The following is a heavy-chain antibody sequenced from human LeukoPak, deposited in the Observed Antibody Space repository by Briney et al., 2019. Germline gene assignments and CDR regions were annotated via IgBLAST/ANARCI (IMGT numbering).Heavy chain of an antibody. CDR3: ARDCSGGSCYGAFDI. V-gene: IGHV4-30-4*01. D-gene: IGHD2-15*01. J-gene: IGHJ3*02. CDR2: IYDSGST. Sequence: SQTLSLTCTVSGASIRSGDYYWSWIRQPPGKGLEWIGYIYDSGSTYYNPSLKSRITTSVDTSENRFSLKLSSVTATDTAVYYCARDCSGGSCYGAFDIWGQGTMVTVSS. CDR1: GASIRSGDYY.